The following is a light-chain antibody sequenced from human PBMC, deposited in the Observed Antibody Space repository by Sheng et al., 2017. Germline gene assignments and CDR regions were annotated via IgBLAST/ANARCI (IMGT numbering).Light chain of an antibody. V-gene: IGLV1-40*01. Sequence: QPVLTQPPSVSGAPGQRISISCTGGSSNLGSIYDVQWYQQFPGTAPKLLIYENVNRPSGVPDRFSGSKSGSSASLAITGLQAEDEGDYYCQSYDSSLNWVFGGGTKLTVL. CDR2: ENV. CDR3: QSYDSSLNWV. CDR1: SSNLGSIYD. J-gene: IGLJ3*02.